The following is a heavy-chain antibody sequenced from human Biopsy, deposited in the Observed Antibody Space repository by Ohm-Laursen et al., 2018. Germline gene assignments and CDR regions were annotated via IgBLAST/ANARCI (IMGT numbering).Heavy chain of an antibody. D-gene: IGHD3-16*01. J-gene: IGHJ4*02. Sequence: TLSLTCTVSGVSINTGGYYWTWIRQHPGTGLEWIGYIHYSGNTLCNPSLKSRLTISVDPSRNQFSLKLTSVTAADTALYYCTRAGGGKIYGLWGQGTLVTVSS. CDR2: IHYSGNT. CDR3: TRAGGGKIYGL. V-gene: IGHV4-31*03. CDR1: GVSINTGGYY.